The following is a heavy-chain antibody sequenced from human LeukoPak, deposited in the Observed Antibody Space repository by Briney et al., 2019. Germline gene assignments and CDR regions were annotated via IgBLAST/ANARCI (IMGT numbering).Heavy chain of an antibody. Sequence: PGGSLRLSCAASGFTFSSYAMSWVRQAPGKGLEWVSAISGSGGSTYYADSVKGRFTISRDNSKNTLYLQMNSLRAEDTAVYYCAKLQHYYGSGSYYKGGFDYWGQGTLVTVSS. V-gene: IGHV3-23*01. CDR3: AKLQHYYGSGSYYKGGFDY. J-gene: IGHJ4*02. D-gene: IGHD3-10*01. CDR1: GFTFSSYA. CDR2: ISGSGGST.